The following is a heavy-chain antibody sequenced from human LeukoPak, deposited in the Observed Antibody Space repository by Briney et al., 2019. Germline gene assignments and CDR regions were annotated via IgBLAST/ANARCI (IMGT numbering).Heavy chain of an antibody. D-gene: IGHD4-17*01. V-gene: IGHV3-23*01. CDR1: GFTFSSYS. CDR2: ISGSGETT. Sequence: QPGGSLRLSCTASGFTFSSYSMSWVRQGPGTGLEGVSAISGSGETTFYADSVKGRFTISRDNSKKTLYLQVNSLRAEDTAVYFCAKELTTERTPGVDSWGQGTLVTVSS. J-gene: IGHJ4*02. CDR3: AKELTTERTPGVDS.